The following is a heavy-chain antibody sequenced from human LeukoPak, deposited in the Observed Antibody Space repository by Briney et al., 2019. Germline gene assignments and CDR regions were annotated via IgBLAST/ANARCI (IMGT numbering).Heavy chain of an antibody. CDR1: GFIISSYW. D-gene: IGHD5-12*01. CDR3: ATLVATTRFDY. J-gene: IGHJ4*02. CDR2: IKQDGSEK. Sequence: GGSLRLSCAASGFIISSYWMSWVRQAPGKGLEWVANIKQDGSEKYYVDSAKGRFTISRDNAKNSLYLQMSSLRADDMAVYYCATLVATTRFDYWGQGTLVTVSS. V-gene: IGHV3-7*01.